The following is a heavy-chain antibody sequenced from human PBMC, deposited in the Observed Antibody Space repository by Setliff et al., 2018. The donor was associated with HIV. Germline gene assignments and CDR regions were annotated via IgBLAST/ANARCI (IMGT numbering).Heavy chain of an antibody. CDR1: GYSFTGYY. CDR3: ARSDHSSGYYYNFDY. CDR2: INPKSGTT. Sequence: ASVKVSCKASGYSFTGYYVNWVRQAPGQGLEWMGRINPKSGTTNLAQKFQGRLTMTRDTSISTAYMVLSRLRSDDTAVYYCARSDHSSGYYYNFDYWGQGTLVTVSS. V-gene: IGHV1-2*06. D-gene: IGHD3-22*01. J-gene: IGHJ4*02.